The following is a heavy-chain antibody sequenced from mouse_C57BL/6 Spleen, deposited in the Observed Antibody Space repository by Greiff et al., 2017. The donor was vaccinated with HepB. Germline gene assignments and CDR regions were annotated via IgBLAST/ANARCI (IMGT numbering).Heavy chain of an antibody. CDR3: ARAYYRGNGFAY. Sequence: QVHVKQSGAELVRPGTSVKMSCKASGYTFTNYWIGWAKQRPGHGLEWIGDIYPGGGYTNYNEKFKGKATLTADKSSSTAYMQFSSLTSEDSAIYYCARAYYRGNGFAYWGQGTLVTVSA. V-gene: IGHV1-63*01. J-gene: IGHJ3*01. D-gene: IGHD2-12*01. CDR1: GYTFTNYW. CDR2: IYPGGGYT.